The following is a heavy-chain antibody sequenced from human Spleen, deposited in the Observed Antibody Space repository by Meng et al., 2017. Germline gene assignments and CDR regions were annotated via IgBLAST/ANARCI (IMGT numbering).Heavy chain of an antibody. Sequence: SETLSLTCTVSGGSISSSSYYWGWIRQPPGKGLEWIGSIYYSGSTYYNPSLKSRVTISLDTSKNQFSLKLTSVTAADTAVYYCAKHYESSGYPDYWGQGTLVTVSS. V-gene: IGHV4-39*07. J-gene: IGHJ4*02. D-gene: IGHD3-22*01. CDR2: IYYSGST. CDR3: AKHYESSGYPDY. CDR1: GGSISSSSYY.